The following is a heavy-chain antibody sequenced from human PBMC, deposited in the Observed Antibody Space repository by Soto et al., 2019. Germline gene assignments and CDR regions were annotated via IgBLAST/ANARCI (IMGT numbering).Heavy chain of an antibody. Sequence: EVQLVESGGGLVQPGGSLRLSCAASGFTFSDHYMEWVRQAPGKGLEWVGRIRNEANSYTTEYGASVKGRFTISRDDSKNSLSLQRNSLKTEDTAVYYCASAWFGELKYFDYWGQGTLVTVSS. V-gene: IGHV3-72*01. J-gene: IGHJ4*02. CDR2: IRNEANSYTT. D-gene: IGHD3-10*01. CDR3: ASAWFGELKYFDY. CDR1: GFTFSDHY.